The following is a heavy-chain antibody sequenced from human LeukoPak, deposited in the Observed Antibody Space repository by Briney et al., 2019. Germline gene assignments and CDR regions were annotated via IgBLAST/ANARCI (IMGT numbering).Heavy chain of an antibody. D-gene: IGHD1-1*01. CDR1: GFTFGSYG. Sequence: GGSLRLSCAASGFTFGSYGMHWVRQAPGKGLEWVAVIWYDGSNKYYADSVRGRFTISRDNSKNTLYLQMNSLRAEDTAVYYCARDASTGGGDYWGQGTLVTVSS. V-gene: IGHV3-33*01. CDR3: ARDASTGGGDY. J-gene: IGHJ4*02. CDR2: IWYDGSNK.